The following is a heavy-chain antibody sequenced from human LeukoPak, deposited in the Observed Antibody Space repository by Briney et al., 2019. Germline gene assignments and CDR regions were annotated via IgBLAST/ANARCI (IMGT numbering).Heavy chain of an antibody. J-gene: IGHJ4*02. Sequence: PGGSLRLSCAASGFTFSSYGMHWVRQAPPKGQERVAFIRNDGSNKYYADSVKGRFTISRDNSKNTLYLQMISLRAEDTAVYYCAKDLGYYGSGSYYKQWLFDYWGQGTLVTVSS. D-gene: IGHD3-10*01. CDR3: AKDLGYYGSGSYYKQWLFDY. CDR2: IRNDGSNK. CDR1: GFTFSSYG. V-gene: IGHV3-30*02.